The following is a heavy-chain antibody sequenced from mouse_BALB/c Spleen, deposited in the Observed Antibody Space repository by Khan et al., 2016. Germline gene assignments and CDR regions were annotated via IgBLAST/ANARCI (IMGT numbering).Heavy chain of an antibody. CDR3: GRGDY. J-gene: IGHJ2*01. V-gene: IGHV5-17*02. CDR2: ISSGSSAI. CDR1: GFTFSSCG. Sequence: EVELVESGGGLVQPGGSRKLSCAASGFTFSSCGMHWVRQAPEKGLEWVAFISSGSSAIYYADTEKGRFTIHRDTTKNTMFQQMTSLWSGATAVYYCGRGDYWGQGTTLTVSS.